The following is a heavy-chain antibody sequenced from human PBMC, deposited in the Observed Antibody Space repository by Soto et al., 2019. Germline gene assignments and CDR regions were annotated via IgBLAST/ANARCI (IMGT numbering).Heavy chain of an antibody. D-gene: IGHD3-16*01. J-gene: IGHJ4*02. CDR3: ARDRACRRSYADY. CDR2: ISYDGSNK. Sequence: QVQLVESGGGVVQPGRSLRLSCAASGFTFSSYAMHWVRQAPGKGLEWVAVISYDGSNKYYADSVKGRFTISRDNSKNTLYLQMNSLRAEDTAVYYCARDRACRRSYADYWGQGTLVTVSS. CDR1: GFTFSSYA. V-gene: IGHV3-30-3*01.